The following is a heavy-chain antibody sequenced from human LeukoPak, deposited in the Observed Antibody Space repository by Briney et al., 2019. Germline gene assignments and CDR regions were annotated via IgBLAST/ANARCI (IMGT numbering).Heavy chain of an antibody. D-gene: IGHD2-15*01. V-gene: IGHV3-48*01. CDR2: ISTSSSTI. CDR1: GFTFSSYW. J-gene: IGHJ4*02. Sequence: GGSLRLSCAASGFTFSSYWMSWVRQAPGKGLEWVSYISTSSSTIYYADSVKGRFTISRDNAKNSLYLQMNSLRAEDTAVYYCARVPPVAATPGNDYWGQGTLVTVSS. CDR3: ARVPPVAATPGNDY.